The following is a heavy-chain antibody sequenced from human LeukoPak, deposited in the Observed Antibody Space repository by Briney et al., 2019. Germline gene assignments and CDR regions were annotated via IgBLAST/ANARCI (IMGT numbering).Heavy chain of an antibody. CDR3: ARVYCSGGSCYSEFDY. Sequence: GASVKASCKASGYTFTSYGISWVRQAPGQGLEWMGWISAYNGNTNYAQKLQGRVTMTTDTSTSTAYMELRSLRSDDTAVYYCARVYCSGGSCYSEFDYWGQGTLVTVSS. V-gene: IGHV1-18*01. CDR1: GYTFTSYG. D-gene: IGHD2-15*01. CDR2: ISAYNGNT. J-gene: IGHJ4*02.